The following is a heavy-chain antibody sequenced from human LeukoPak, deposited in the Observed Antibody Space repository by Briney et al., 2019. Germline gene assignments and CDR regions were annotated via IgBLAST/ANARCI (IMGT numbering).Heavy chain of an antibody. J-gene: IGHJ4*02. V-gene: IGHV1-69*13. CDR1: GYTFTGYY. Sequence: ASVKVSCKASGYTFTGYYMHWVRQAPGQGLEWMGGIIPIFGTANYAQKFQGRVTITADESTSTAYMELSSLRSEDTAVYYCARDQYGDYTNFDYWGQGTLVTVSS. CDR3: ARDQYGDYTNFDY. CDR2: IIPIFGTA. D-gene: IGHD4-17*01.